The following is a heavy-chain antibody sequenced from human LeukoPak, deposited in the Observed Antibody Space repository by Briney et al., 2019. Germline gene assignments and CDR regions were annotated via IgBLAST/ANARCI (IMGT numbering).Heavy chain of an antibody. D-gene: IGHD5-12*01. CDR1: GYTFTSYY. V-gene: IGHV1-46*01. Sequence: ASVKVSCKASGYTFTSYYMHWVRQAPGQGLEWMGIINPSGGSTSYAQKFQGRVTMTRDMSTSTVYMELRSLRSEDTAVYYCARDPGYSGYVGAFDIWGQGTMVTVSS. CDR3: ARDPGYSGYVGAFDI. J-gene: IGHJ3*02. CDR2: INPSGGST.